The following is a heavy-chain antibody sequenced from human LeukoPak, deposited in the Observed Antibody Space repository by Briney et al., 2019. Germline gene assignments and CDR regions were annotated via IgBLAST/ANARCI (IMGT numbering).Heavy chain of an antibody. CDR1: GFTFSDYG. V-gene: IGHV3-30*02. Sequence: PGGSLRLSCAASGFTFSDYGMHWVRQAPGKGLEWVAFIRYDGSNKYYADSVKGRFTISRDNSKNTLYLQMNSLRAEDTAVYYCAKGALGDDFWLYYYYMDVWGKGTTVTVSS. J-gene: IGHJ6*03. CDR2: IRYDGSNK. D-gene: IGHD3-3*01. CDR3: AKGALGDDFWLYYYYMDV.